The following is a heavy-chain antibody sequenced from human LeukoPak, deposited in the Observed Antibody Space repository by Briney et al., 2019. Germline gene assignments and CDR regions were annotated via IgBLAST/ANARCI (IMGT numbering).Heavy chain of an antibody. CDR1: GFTFSSYW. D-gene: IGHD3-10*01. J-gene: IGHJ4*02. V-gene: IGHV3-7*01. CDR3: AREVLYGSGSYNDY. CDR2: IKQDGSEK. Sequence: GGSLRLSCAASGFTFSSYWMSWARQAPGKGLEWVANIKQDGSEKYYVDSVKGRFTISRDNAKNSLYLQMNSLRAEDTAVYYCAREVLYGSGSYNDYWGQGTLVTVSS.